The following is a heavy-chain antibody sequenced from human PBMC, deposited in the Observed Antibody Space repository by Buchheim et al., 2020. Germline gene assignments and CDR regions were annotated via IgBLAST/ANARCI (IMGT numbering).Heavy chain of an antibody. J-gene: IGHJ4*02. V-gene: IGHV4-34*01. CDR3: ARRNFDWLRGYFDY. D-gene: IGHD3-9*01. CDR1: GGSFSGYY. Sequence: QVQLQESGPGLVKPSETLSLTCAVYGGSFSGYYWSWIRQPPGKGLEWIGEINHSGSTNYNPSLKSRVTISVDTSKNTFSLKLSSVTGADTAVYYCARRNFDWLRGYFDYWGQGTL. CDR2: INHSGST.